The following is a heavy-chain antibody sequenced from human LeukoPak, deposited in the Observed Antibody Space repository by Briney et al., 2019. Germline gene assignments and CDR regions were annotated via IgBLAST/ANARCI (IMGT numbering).Heavy chain of an antibody. V-gene: IGHV3-66*01. CDR2: IYSGGST. CDR1: GFTVSSNY. D-gene: IGHD3-10*01. Sequence: HPGGSLRLSCAASGFTVSSNYMSWVRQAPGKGLEWVSVIYSGGSTYYADSVKGRFTISGDNSKNTLYLQMNSLRAEDTAVYYCARAQLLWFGEGNYGMDVWGQGTTVTVSS. CDR3: ARAQLLWFGEGNYGMDV. J-gene: IGHJ6*02.